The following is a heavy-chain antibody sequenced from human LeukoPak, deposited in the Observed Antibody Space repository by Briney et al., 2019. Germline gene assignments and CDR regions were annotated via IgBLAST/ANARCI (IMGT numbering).Heavy chain of an antibody. D-gene: IGHD2-15*01. V-gene: IGHV4-34*01. CDR2: INHSGST. CDR1: GGSFSGYY. Sequence: PSETLSLTCAVYGGSFSGYYWSWIRQPPGKGLEWIGEINHSGSTNYNPSLKSRVTISVDTSKNQFSLKLSSVTAADTAVYCCARGPYCSGGSCYARTFDYWGQGTLVTVSS. J-gene: IGHJ4*02. CDR3: ARGPYCSGGSCYARTFDY.